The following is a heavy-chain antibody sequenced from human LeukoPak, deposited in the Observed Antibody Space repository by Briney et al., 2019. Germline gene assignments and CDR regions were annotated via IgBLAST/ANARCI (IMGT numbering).Heavy chain of an antibody. D-gene: IGHD2-2*01. J-gene: IGHJ4*02. Sequence: GESLKISCKGSGYVFTSYWIAWVRQIPGKGLEWMGIIYPGDSDTRYSPSFQGQVTFSADKSISTAYLQWSSLKSSDTAMYYCARAYCSSTSCPDYWGQGTLVTGSS. CDR1: GYVFTSYW. CDR2: IYPGDSDT. CDR3: ARAYCSSTSCPDY. V-gene: IGHV5-51*01.